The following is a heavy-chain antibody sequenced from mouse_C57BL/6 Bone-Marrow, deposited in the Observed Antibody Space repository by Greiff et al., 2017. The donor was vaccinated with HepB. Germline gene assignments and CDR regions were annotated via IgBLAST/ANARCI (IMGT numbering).Heavy chain of an antibody. CDR3: AFYYSNYYYAMDY. V-gene: IGHV1-81*01. CDR2: IYPRSGNT. CDR1: GYTFTSYG. Sequence: VQLQESGAELARPGASVKLSCKASGYTFTSYGISWVKQRTGQGLEWIGEIYPRSGNTYYNEKFKGKATLTADKSSSTAYMELRSLTSGDSAVYFCAFYYSNYYYAMDYWGQGTSVTVSS. D-gene: IGHD2-5*01. J-gene: IGHJ4*01.